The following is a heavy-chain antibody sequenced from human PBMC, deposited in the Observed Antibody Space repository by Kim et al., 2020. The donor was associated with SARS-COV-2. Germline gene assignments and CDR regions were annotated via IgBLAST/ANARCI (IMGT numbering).Heavy chain of an antibody. CDR1: GFTFSSYA. CDR3: AKDRELLWFGDQPGFPDFFGY. V-gene: IGHV3-23*01. J-gene: IGHJ4*02. CDR2: ISGSGGST. Sequence: GGSLRLSCAASGFTFSSYAMSWVRQAPGKGLEWVSAISGSGGSTYYADSVKGRFTISRDNSKNTLYLQMNSLRAEDTAVYYCAKDRELLWFGDQPGFPDFFGYWGQGTLVTVSS. D-gene: IGHD3-10*01.